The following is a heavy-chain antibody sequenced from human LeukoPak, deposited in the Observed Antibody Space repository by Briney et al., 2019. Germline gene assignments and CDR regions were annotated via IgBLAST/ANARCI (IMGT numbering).Heavy chain of an antibody. J-gene: IGHJ3*02. D-gene: IGHD6-19*01. V-gene: IGHV1-2*02. CDR2: INPNSGGT. Sequence: GASVKVSCKASGYTFTGYYMHWVRQAPGQGLEWMGWINPNSGGTDYAQKFQGRVTMTRDTSISTAYMELSRLRSDDTAVYYCARDLGYSSGWYDIWGQGTMVTVSS. CDR3: ARDLGYSSGWYDI. CDR1: GYTFTGYY.